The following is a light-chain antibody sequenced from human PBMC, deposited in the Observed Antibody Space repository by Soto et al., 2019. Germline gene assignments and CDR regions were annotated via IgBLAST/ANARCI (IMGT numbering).Light chain of an antibody. CDR2: EGS. CDR1: SSDVGSYNL. J-gene: IGLJ2*01. CDR3: CSFAGSNTFL. Sequence: QSARTQPASVSRSPGQSITISCTGTSSDVGSYNLVSWYQQHPGKAPKLMIYEGSQRPSGVSNRFSGSKSGNTASLTISGLQAEDESDYYCCSFAGSNTFLFGGGTKLTFL. V-gene: IGLV2-23*03.